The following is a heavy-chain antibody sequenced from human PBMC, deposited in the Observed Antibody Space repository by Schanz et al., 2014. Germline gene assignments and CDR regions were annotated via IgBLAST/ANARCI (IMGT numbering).Heavy chain of an antibody. CDR3: ARDERDLPRSLFVF. D-gene: IGHD2-2*01. CDR1: GGFISSINW. J-gene: IGHJ4*02. V-gene: IGHV4-4*02. Sequence: QVQLQESGPGLVKPSGTLSLTCAVSGGFISSINWWSWVRQSPGTGLEWIGEINNRGSTNYNPSLKSRVTISLDKSKSQFSLTLNAVTAADTAVYYCARDERDLPRSLFVFWGQGTLVTVSS. CDR2: INNRGST.